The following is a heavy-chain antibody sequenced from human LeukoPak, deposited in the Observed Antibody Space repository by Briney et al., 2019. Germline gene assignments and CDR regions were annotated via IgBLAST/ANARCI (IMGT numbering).Heavy chain of an antibody. V-gene: IGHV4-34*01. J-gene: IGHJ5*02. CDR1: GVSFSGYY. Sequence: SETLSLTCAVYGVSFSGYYWSWIRQPPGKGLEWIGEINHSGSTNYNPSLKSRVTISVDTSKNQFSLKVSSVTAADTAVYYCARTSSSSWYYRNWFDPWGQGTLVTVSS. CDR3: ARTSSSSWYYRNWFDP. CDR2: INHSGST. D-gene: IGHD6-13*01.